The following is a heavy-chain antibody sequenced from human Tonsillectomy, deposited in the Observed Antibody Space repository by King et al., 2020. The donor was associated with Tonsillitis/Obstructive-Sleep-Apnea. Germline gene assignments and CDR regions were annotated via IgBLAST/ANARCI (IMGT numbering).Heavy chain of an antibody. CDR1: GFTFSTYV. V-gene: IGHV3-30*04. D-gene: IGHD3-10*01. CDR3: SSGRFGMDV. J-gene: IGHJ6*02. CDR2: ISYDGSKK. Sequence: VQLVESGGGVVQPGRSLRLSCAASGFTFSTYVIHWVRQAPGKGLEWVTLISYDGSKKYYADSVKGRFTISRDNSRDNSKNRVYLQMNSLRAEDTAVYYFSSGRFGMDVWGQGTTVTVSS.